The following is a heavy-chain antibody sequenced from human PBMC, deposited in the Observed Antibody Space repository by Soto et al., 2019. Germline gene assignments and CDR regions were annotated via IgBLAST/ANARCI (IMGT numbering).Heavy chain of an antibody. D-gene: IGHD3-3*01. J-gene: IGHJ4*02. CDR3: AKVGGGSYDFWSGYFPHPFDY. CDR2: ISGSRGST. V-gene: IGHV3-23*01. CDR1: GFTFSSYA. Sequence: GGSLRLSCAASGFTFSSYAMSWVRQAPGKGLEWVSAISGSRGSTYYADSVKGRFTISRDNSKNTLYLQMNSLRAEDTAVYYCAKVGGGSYDFWSGYFPHPFDYWGQGTLVTVSS.